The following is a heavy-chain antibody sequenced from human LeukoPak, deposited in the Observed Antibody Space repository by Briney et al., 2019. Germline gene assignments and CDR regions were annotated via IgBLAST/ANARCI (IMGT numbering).Heavy chain of an antibody. CDR2: IHYSGTT. CDR1: GGSINNSY. V-gene: IGHV4-59*01. CDR3: ARSNAFDV. Sequence: AETLTLTCTVSGGSINNSYWNWIRQPPGKGLEWIGYIHYSGTTDYNPSLKSRVTISIDTSKNQFSLNLSSMTAADTAVYYCARSNAFDVRGEGTIASASS. J-gene: IGHJ3*01.